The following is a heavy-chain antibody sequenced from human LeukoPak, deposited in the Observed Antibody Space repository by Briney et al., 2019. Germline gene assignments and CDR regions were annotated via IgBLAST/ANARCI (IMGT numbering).Heavy chain of an antibody. J-gene: IGHJ4*02. D-gene: IGHD6-6*01. CDR1: GGSISSSSYY. CDR3: ARLGREVAARLDY. CDR2: IYYSGST. V-gene: IGHV4-39*01. Sequence: PSETLSLTCTVSGGSISSSSYYWGWIRQSPEKGLEWIGSIYYSGSTYYNPSLKSRVTISVDTSKNQFSLKLSSVTAADTAVYYCARLGREVAARLDYWGQGTLVTVSS.